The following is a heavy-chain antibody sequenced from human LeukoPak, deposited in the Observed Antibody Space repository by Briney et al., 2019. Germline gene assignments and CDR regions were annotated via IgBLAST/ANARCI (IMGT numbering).Heavy chain of an antibody. Sequence: ASVKVSCKASGYTFTSYYMHWVRQAPGQGLECMGIINPSGGRTSYAQKFQGRVTMTRDTSTSTIYIELYSLRSDDTAVYYCARGGRDYGDTRFDPWGQGTLVTVSS. CDR3: ARGGRDYGDTRFDP. J-gene: IGHJ5*02. CDR1: GYTFTSYY. D-gene: IGHD4-17*01. CDR2: INPSGGRT. V-gene: IGHV1-46*01.